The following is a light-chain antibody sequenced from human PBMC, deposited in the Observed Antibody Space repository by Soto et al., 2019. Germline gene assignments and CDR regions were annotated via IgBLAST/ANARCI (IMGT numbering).Light chain of an antibody. V-gene: IGKV3-20*01. CDR1: QSVSSNY. J-gene: IGKJ3*01. CDR3: QQYGTSRT. CDR2: GAS. Sequence: EIVLTQSPGTLSLSPGERATLSCRASQSVSSNYLAWYQQKPGQAPRLLIYGASSRATGNPDRFSGSGSGTDFTLTISRLEPEDFAVYYCQQYGTSRTFGPGTKVDIK.